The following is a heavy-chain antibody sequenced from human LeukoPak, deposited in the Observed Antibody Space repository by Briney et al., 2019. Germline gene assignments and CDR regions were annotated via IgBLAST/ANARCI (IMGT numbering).Heavy chain of an antibody. CDR2: INHSGGT. J-gene: IGHJ4*02. D-gene: IGHD2-2*01. Sequence: SETLSLTCAVYGGSFSASYWSWIRQPPNKGLEWIGEINHSGGTNYNPSLKSRVTISIDTSKNQFSLKLRSVTAAGTALYYCTRSPPPGATAYGVVDLWGQGTLVTVSS. CDR3: TRSPPPGATAYGVVDL. V-gene: IGHV4-34*01. CDR1: GGSFSASY.